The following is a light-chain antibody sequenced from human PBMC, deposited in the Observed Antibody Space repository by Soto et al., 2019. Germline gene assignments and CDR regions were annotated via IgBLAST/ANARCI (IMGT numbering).Light chain of an antibody. J-gene: IGLJ2*01. V-gene: IGLV2-14*01. CDR1: SSDVGGYYY. CDR2: EVT. Sequence: QSALTQPASVSGSPGQSITISCTGTSSDVGGYYYVSWYQHHPGKAPKLIIYEVTNRPSGVSSRFSASNSGNTASLIISGLQAEDEAEYHCSSYTSSSAPHVVFGGGTKVTVL. CDR3: SSYTSSSAPHVV.